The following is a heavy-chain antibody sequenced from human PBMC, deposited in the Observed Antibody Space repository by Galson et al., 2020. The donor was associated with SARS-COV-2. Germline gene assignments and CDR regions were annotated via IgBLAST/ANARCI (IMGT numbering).Heavy chain of an antibody. J-gene: IGHJ4*02. Sequence: GESLKISCKGTGYSFTSSWIGWVRQTPAKGLEWMGIINHGNSETRYRPSVEGQVTMSVDRSISTAYLQWTSLKASDTATYYCAKGSDFGSGSWGYWGQGTVVTVSS. V-gene: IGHV5-51*01. CDR2: INHGNSET. D-gene: IGHD3-10*01. CDR3: AKGSDFGSGSWGY. CDR1: GYSFTSSW.